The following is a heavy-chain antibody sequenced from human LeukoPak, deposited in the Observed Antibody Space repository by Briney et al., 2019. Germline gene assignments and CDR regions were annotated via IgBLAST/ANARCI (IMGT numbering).Heavy chain of an antibody. CDR3: ARDWNYGSGSLDY. CDR2: INAGNGNT. V-gene: IGHV1-3*01. CDR1: GYTFTSYA. D-gene: IGHD3-10*01. J-gene: IGHJ4*02. Sequence: ASVKVSCKASGYTFTSYAMHWVRQAPGQRLEWMGWINAGNGNTKYSQKFQGRVTITRDTSASTAYMELSSLGSEDTAVYYCARDWNYGSGSLDYWGQGTLVTVSS.